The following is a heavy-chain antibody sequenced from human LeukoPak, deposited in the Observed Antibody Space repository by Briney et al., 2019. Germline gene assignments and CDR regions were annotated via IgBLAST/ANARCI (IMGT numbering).Heavy chain of an antibody. CDR1: GFSFSTYA. Sequence: GGSLRLSCVASGFSFSTYAMSWVRQAPGKGLEWISSISKSGTYIYYADAVRGRFIISRDNANNSLYLEMNNLGADDTAVYYCAKGSGVHYWGLGTLVVVSS. CDR2: ISKSGTYI. J-gene: IGHJ4*02. CDR3: AKGSGVHY. V-gene: IGHV3-21*06. D-gene: IGHD3-10*01.